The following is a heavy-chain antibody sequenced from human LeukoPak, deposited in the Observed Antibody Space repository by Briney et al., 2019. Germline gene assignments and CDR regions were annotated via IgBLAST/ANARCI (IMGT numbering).Heavy chain of an antibody. CDR2: INHSGST. Sequence: TSETLSLTCAVYGGSFSGYYWSWIRQPPGKGLEWIGEINHSGSTNYNPSLKSRVTISVDTSKNQFSLKLSSVTAADPAVYYCARREGYYYGSGSYYPLDYWGQGTLVTVSS. V-gene: IGHV4-34*01. D-gene: IGHD3-10*01. J-gene: IGHJ4*02. CDR3: ARREGYYYGSGSYYPLDY. CDR1: GGSFSGYY.